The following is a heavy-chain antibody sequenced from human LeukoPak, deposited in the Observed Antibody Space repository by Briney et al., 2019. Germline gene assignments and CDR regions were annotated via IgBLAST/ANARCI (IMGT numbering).Heavy chain of an antibody. CDR3: ARGRITMVRGVITPYYFDY. V-gene: IGHV4-31*03. CDR2: IYYSGST. Sequence: SETLSLTCTVSGDSISSGGYYWSWIRQHPGKGLEWIGYIYYSGSTYYNPSLKSRVTISVDTSKNQFSLKLSSVTAADTAVYYCARGRITMVRGVITPYYFDYWGQGTLVTVSS. J-gene: IGHJ4*02. CDR1: GDSISSGGYY. D-gene: IGHD3-10*01.